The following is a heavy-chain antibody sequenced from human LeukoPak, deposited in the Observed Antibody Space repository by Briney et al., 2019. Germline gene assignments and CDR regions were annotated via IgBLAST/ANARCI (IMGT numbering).Heavy chain of an antibody. CDR1: GFTFSNYW. V-gene: IGHV3-7*03. CDR3: ARVTAVAGFEH. Sequence: GGSLRLSCAASGFTFSNYWMSGVRQAPGKGLEWVANIKDDGRQKYYVDSVKGRFTISRDNAKNSLSLQMNSLRAEDTAVYYCARVTAVAGFEHWGQGTLVTVSS. J-gene: IGHJ4*02. CDR2: IKDDGRQK. D-gene: IGHD6-19*01.